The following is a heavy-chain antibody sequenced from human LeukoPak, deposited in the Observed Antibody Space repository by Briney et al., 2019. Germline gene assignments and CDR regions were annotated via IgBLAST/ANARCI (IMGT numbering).Heavy chain of an antibody. Sequence: PSETLSLTCTVSGGSVSSGSYYWSWIRQPPGKGLEWIGYIYYSGSTNYNPSLKSRVTISVDTSKNQFSLKLSSVTAADTAVYYCARVPGPIYSSSWSDPSVGMDVWGQGTTVTVSS. D-gene: IGHD6-13*01. CDR3: ARVPGPIYSSSWSDPSVGMDV. CDR1: GGSVSSGSYY. V-gene: IGHV4-61*01. CDR2: IYYSGST. J-gene: IGHJ6*02.